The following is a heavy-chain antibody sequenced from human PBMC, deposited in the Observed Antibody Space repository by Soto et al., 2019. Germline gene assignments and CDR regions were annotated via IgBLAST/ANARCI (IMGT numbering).Heavy chain of an antibody. CDR3: ARNRRIAVDMDV. Sequence: GCCMRLSCVASGFTFSDYNMNWLRQTPGKGLEWVSSIASRSNYIYYADSLKGRFTVSRDNARNSLYLQVDNLRAEDTAVYYCARNRRIAVDMDVCGQGTTVTVSS. CDR2: IASRSNYI. CDR1: GFTFSDYN. V-gene: IGHV3-21*01. D-gene: IGHD2-21*01. J-gene: IGHJ6*02.